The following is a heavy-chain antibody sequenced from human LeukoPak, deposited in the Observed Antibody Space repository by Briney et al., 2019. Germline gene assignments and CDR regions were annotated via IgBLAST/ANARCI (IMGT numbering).Heavy chain of an antibody. J-gene: IGHJ6*02. Sequence: PSETLSLTCTVSGGSISSYYWSWIRQPPGKGLEWIGYIYYSGSTNYNPSLKSRVTISVDTSKNQFSLKLSSVTAADTAVYYCARMSIPLHGMDVWGQGTTVTVSS. V-gene: IGHV4-59*08. CDR3: ARMSIPLHGMDV. CDR2: IYYSGST. CDR1: GGSISSYY.